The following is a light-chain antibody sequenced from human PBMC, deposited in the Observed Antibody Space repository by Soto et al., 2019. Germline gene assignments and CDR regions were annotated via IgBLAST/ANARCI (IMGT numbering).Light chain of an antibody. V-gene: IGKV1-5*01. Sequence: DIQMTQSPSSLSASVGDRVTITCRASQSITDWLAWYQQKPGKAPKLLIYGASSLESGVPSRFSGGGFGTEFTLTINSLQPDDFATYYCQQYNTYSTFGQGTKVDIK. CDR2: GAS. J-gene: IGKJ1*01. CDR3: QQYNTYST. CDR1: QSITDW.